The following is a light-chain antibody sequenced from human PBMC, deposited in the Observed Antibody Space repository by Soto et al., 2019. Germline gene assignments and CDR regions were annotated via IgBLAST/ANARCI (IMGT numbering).Light chain of an antibody. V-gene: IGLV7-43*01. CDR2: STS. Sequence: QAVVTQDPSLTVSPGGTVTLTCASSAGAVTSDNYPTWFQQKPGQAPRALIYSTSSRHSWTPARFSGSPLGDKAALTLSGVQPEDEAEYYCLLYYGGTVVFGGGTKLTVL. CDR3: LLYYGGTVV. J-gene: IGLJ2*01. CDR1: AGAVTSDNY.